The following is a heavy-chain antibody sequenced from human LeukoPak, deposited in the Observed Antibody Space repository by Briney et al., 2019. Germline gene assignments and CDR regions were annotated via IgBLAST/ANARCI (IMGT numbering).Heavy chain of an antibody. J-gene: IGHJ5*02. CDR1: GGSIGSSSYC. CDR2: ICYSGST. V-gene: IGHV4-39*01. CDR3: ARTENCIPEDCFDP. D-gene: IGHD2-2*02. Sequence: SETLSLTCSVSGGSIGSSSYCWGWIRQPPGKGLEWIGTICYSGSTFYNPSLKSRVTLSVDTSKNQFSLKLSSVTAADTAVYYCARTENCIPEDCFDPWGQGTLVTVSS.